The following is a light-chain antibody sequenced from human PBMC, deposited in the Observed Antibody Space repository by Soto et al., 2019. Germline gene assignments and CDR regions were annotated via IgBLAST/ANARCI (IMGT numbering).Light chain of an antibody. CDR2: DAS. Sequence: DIQMTQSPSTLSASVGDRVTITCRASQSISSLLAWYQQKPGKAPRLVIYDASSLESGVPSRVSGSGSGTEFTLTISSLQPEDFATYYCQQYSSFSYTFGQGTRLEIK. J-gene: IGKJ2*01. CDR3: QQYSSFSYT. CDR1: QSISSL. V-gene: IGKV1-5*01.